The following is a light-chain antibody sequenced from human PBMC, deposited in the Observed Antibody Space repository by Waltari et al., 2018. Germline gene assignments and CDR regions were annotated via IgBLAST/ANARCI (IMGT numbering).Light chain of an antibody. CDR1: SSNIGDNY. J-gene: IGLJ2*01. V-gene: IGLV1-51*02. Sequence: QSVLTQPPSVSAAPGQKVTISCSGRSSNIGDNYVSWYQQLPGTAPKLLIFENVKRPSGIPDRFSGSKSGTSGTLGITGLLTGDEADYYCATWDSSLRSVVFGGGTKLTVL. CDR2: ENV. CDR3: ATWDSSLRSVV.